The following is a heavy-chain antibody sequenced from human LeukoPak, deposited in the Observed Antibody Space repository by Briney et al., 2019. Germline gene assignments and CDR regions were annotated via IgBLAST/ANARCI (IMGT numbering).Heavy chain of an antibody. J-gene: IGHJ6*03. CDR1: GFTFSSYS. Sequence: GGSLRLSCAASGFTFSSYSMNWVRQAPGKGLEWVSSISSSSSYIYYADSVKGRFTISRDNAKNSLYLQMNSLRAEDTAVYYCARGRVVVVNMDVWGKGTTVTVSS. V-gene: IGHV3-21*01. CDR3: ARGRVVVVNMDV. CDR2: ISSSSSYI. D-gene: IGHD2-2*01.